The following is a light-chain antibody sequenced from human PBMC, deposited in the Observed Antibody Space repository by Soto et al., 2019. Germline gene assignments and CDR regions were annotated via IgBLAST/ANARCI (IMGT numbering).Light chain of an antibody. CDR3: QQYYSYPRT. CDR2: AAS. CDR1: QGISSY. V-gene: IGKV1-8*01. Sequence: ASRMTQSPSSLSASTGDRVTITCLASQGISSYLAWYQQKPGKAPKLLIYAASTLQSGVPSRFSGSGSGTDFTLTISCLQSEDFATYYCQQYYSYPRTFGQGTKVDIK. J-gene: IGKJ1*01.